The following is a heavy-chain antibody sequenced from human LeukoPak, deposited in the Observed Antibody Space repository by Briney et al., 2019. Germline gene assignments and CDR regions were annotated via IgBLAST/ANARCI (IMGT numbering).Heavy chain of an antibody. CDR3: ARSQGYCSSTSCYRDAFDI. CDR1: GGTFSSYA. D-gene: IGHD2-2*02. CDR2: IIPIFGTP. Sequence: GASVKVSCKASGGTFSSYAISWVRQAPGQGLEWMGGIIPIFGTPNYAQKFQGRVTITADESTSTAYMELSSLRFEDTAVYYCARSQGYCSSTSCYRDAFDIWGQGTMVTVSS. V-gene: IGHV1-69*13. J-gene: IGHJ3*02.